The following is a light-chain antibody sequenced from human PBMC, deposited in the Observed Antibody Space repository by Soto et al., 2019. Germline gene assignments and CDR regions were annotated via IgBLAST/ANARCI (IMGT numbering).Light chain of an antibody. CDR1: SSDVGSYNL. Sequence: QSVLTQPASVSGSPGQSITISCTGTSSDVGSYNLVSWYQQHPGKAPKLMIYEGSKRPSGVSNCFSGSKSGNTASLTISGLQAEDEADYYCCSYAGSGDVVFGGGTKVTVL. CDR3: CSYAGSGDVV. V-gene: IGLV2-23*01. J-gene: IGLJ2*01. CDR2: EGS.